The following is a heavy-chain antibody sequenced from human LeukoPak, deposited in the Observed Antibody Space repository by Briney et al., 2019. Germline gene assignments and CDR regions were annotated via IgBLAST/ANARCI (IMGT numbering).Heavy chain of an antibody. J-gene: IGHJ4*02. CDR1: GXTVXSXX. Sequence: SGXTVXSXXXXXXRXXXXXXXXXVSIVYSGGDTYYADSVKGRFTISRDNSKNTLYLHMNSLRAEDTAVYYCARHVVWSGYFDYWGQGTPVTVSS. CDR2: VYSGGDT. D-gene: IGHD3/OR15-3a*01. CDR3: ARHVVWSGYFDY. V-gene: IGHV3-66*04.